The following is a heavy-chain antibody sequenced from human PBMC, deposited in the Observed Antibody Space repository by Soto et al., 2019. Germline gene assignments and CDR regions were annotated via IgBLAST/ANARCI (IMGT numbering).Heavy chain of an antibody. CDR1: GFNFSSYA. CDR2: ISSNGGST. V-gene: IGHV3-64D*06. J-gene: IGHJ6*02. D-gene: IGHD5-18*01. CDR3: VRNGGYSSFLAYYGMDV. Sequence: GSLRVSCSASGFNFSSYAMHWVRQAAGKGLEYVSAISSNGGSTYYADSVKGRFTISRDNSKNTLYLQMSSLRAEDTAVYYCVRNGGYSSFLAYYGMDVWGQGTTVTVSS.